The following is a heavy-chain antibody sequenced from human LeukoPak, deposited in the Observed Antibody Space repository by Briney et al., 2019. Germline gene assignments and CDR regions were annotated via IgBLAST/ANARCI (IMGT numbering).Heavy chain of an antibody. V-gene: IGHV1-2*02. D-gene: IGHD5-18*01. J-gene: IGHJ4*02. CDR3: AVPRDTAMVYFDY. CDR2: INPNSGAT. CDR1: GYTFTGYF. Sequence: PLASVKVSCKASGYTFTGYFMHWVRQAPGQGLEWMGWINPNSGATNYAQKLQGRVTMTTDTSTSTAYMELRSLRSDDTAVYYCAVPRDTAMVYFDYWGQGTLVTVSS.